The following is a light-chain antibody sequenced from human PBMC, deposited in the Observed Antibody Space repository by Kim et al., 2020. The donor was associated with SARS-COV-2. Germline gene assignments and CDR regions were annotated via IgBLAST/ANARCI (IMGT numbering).Light chain of an antibody. J-gene: IGLJ2*01. CDR3: QAWDSSTVV. V-gene: IGLV3-1*01. CDR2: QDS. Sequence: SVAPGQTASITRSGDKLGDKYACWYQQKPGQSPVLVIDQDSKRPSGIPERFSGSNAGNTATLTISGTQAMDEADYYCQAWDSSTVVFGGGTQLTV. CDR1: KLGDKY.